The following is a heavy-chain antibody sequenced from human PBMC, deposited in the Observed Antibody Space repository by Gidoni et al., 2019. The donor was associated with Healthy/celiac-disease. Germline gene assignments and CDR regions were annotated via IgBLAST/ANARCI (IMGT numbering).Heavy chain of an antibody. D-gene: IGHD5-18*01. V-gene: IGHV1-2*02. Sequence: QVQLVQSGAEVKKPGASVKVSCKASGYTFTGYYMHWVRQAPGQGLEWMGWINPNSGGTNYAQKFQGRVTMTRDTSISTAYMELSRLRSDDTAVYYCAREGANTAMVFYYYYGMDVWGQGTTVTVSS. CDR3: AREGANTAMVFYYYYGMDV. CDR1: GYTFTGYY. CDR2: INPNSGGT. J-gene: IGHJ6*02.